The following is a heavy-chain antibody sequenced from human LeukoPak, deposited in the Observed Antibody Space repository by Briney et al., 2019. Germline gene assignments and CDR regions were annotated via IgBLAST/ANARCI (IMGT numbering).Heavy chain of an antibody. V-gene: IGHV4-4*08. D-gene: IGHD1-1*01. Sequence: SETLFLTCTVSGDSVSRESWSWIRQPPGKGLECIGYSYDNWKINYNPSLQSRVTISLDTSKNRLSLQLNSVTAADTAVYYCARRIQLWSYWHFDLWGRGILVTVTS. CDR3: ARRIQLWSYWHFDL. CDR2: SYDNWKI. CDR1: GDSVSRES. J-gene: IGHJ2*01.